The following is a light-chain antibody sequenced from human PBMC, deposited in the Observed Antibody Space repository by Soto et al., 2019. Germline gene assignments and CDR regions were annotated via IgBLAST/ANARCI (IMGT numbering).Light chain of an antibody. Sequence: QSALTQPASVSGSPGQSITISCTGTSSDIGRYNLVSCYQQHPGKPPKLMIYEATKRPSGVSNRFSGSKSGNTASLTISGLQAEDEADYYCSLYASTNPFMFGGGTKLTVL. CDR2: EAT. CDR3: SLYASTNPFM. J-gene: IGLJ3*02. V-gene: IGLV2-23*02. CDR1: SSDIGRYNL.